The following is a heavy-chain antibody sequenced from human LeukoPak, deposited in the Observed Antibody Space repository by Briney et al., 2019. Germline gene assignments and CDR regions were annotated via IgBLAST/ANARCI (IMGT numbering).Heavy chain of an antibody. Sequence: SETLSLTCAVYGGSFSGYYWSWIRQPPGKGLEWIGEINHSGSTNYNPSLKSRVTISVDTSKNQFSLKLSSVTAADTAVYYCARMVRGVKRWFDPWGQGTQVTVSS. CDR1: GGSFSGYY. D-gene: IGHD3-10*01. J-gene: IGHJ5*02. CDR2: INHSGST. CDR3: ARMVRGVKRWFDP. V-gene: IGHV4-34*01.